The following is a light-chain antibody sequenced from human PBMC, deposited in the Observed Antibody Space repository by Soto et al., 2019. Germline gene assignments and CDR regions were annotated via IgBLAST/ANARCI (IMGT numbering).Light chain of an antibody. CDR1: QSVTTR. CDR3: QQYGGSPIT. J-gene: IGKJ5*01. V-gene: IGKV3-20*01. CDR2: GAS. Sequence: IVLTQSPDTLSLSPGGRATLSCRASQSVTTRLAWYQQKPGQPPRLLISGASVRASGVPVRISGSGSGTDFPLTIGRLEPEDFALYYCQQYGGSPITLGRGTRLEIK.